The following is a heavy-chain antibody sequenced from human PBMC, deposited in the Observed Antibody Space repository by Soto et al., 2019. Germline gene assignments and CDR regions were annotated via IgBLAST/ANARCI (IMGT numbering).Heavy chain of an antibody. Sequence: QVQLVQSGAEVKKPGSSVKVSCKASGGTFSSYAISWVRQAPGQGLEWMGGIIPIFGTANYAQKFQGRVTITADESTSTAYMELSSLRAEDTAVYCCARCNSDPYYYYGMDAWGQGTTVTFSS. CDR2: IIPIFGTA. J-gene: IGHJ6*02. CDR3: ARCNSDPYYYYGMDA. V-gene: IGHV1-69*12. D-gene: IGHD2-21*02. CDR1: GGTFSSYA.